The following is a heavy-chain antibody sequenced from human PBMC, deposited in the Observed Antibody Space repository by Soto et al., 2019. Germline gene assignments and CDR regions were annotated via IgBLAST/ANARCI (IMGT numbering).Heavy chain of an antibody. CDR2: INSDGSST. Sequence: EVQLVESGGGLVQPGGSLRLSCAASGFTFSSYWMHWVRQAPGKGLVWVSRINSDGSSTYYADSVKGRFTISRDNAKXXXXXXXXXXXXXXXXXXXXAXDFGYWGQGTLVTVSS. V-gene: IGHV3-74*01. CDR1: GFTFSSYW. CDR3: AXDFGY. J-gene: IGHJ4*02.